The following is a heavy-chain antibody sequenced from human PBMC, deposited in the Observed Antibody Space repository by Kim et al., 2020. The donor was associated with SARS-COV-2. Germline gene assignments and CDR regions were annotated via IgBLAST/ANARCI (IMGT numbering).Heavy chain of an antibody. D-gene: IGHD3-10*02. Sequence: GGSLRLSCSASGFIFSGYAIHWFRQAPGKGLDYVSSTTLSLDGSFYPASVEGRFTVSRDNSKNTLYLQMSRLRPEDTSVYYCVRYVRDYGAVHWGQGTLVTVS. V-gene: IGHV3-64D*06. CDR3: VRYVRDYGAVH. CDR1: GFIFSGYA. CDR2: TTLSLDGS. J-gene: IGHJ4*02.